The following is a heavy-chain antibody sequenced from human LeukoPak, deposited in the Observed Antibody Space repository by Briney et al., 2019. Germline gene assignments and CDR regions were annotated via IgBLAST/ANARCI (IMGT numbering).Heavy chain of an antibody. J-gene: IGHJ4*02. CDR3: ATGERLVPAAMWFDY. CDR1: GYTFTDYY. V-gene: IGHV1-2*02. CDR2: INPKSGGR. Sequence: ASVKISCKASGYTFTDYYMHWVRQAPGQGLEWMGWINPKSGGRSYAQRFQGRVTMTRDTSISTAYMELSRLRSDDTAVYYCATGERLVPAAMWFDYWGQGTLVTVSS. D-gene: IGHD2-2*01.